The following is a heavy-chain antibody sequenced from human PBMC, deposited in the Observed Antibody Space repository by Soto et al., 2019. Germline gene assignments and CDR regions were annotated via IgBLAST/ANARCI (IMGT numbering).Heavy chain of an antibody. CDR2: IVPMFGSV. CDR3: ARGGYSYVPVNYGMDV. J-gene: IGHJ6*02. Sequence: QVQLVQSGAEVKKPGSSVKVFCKASGGTFSNYGISWVRQAPGQGLEWMGGIVPMFGSVKYAQNFQDRVTITADESTNTAYMELSSLRSEDTAVYYCARGGYSYVPVNYGMDVWGQGTTVTVSS. V-gene: IGHV1-69*01. D-gene: IGHD5-18*01. CDR1: GGTFSNYG.